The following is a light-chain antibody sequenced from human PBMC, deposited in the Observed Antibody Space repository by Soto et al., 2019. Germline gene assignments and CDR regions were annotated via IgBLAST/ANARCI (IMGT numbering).Light chain of an antibody. CDR2: DAS. J-gene: IGKJ4*01. Sequence: DIQITQFPSSLSASVGDRVTITCQASQDISNYLNWYQQKLGKAPKLLIYDASNLEAGVPSRFSGSGSGTDFTFTISSLQPEDIATYYCQQYENVPLTFGGGTKVDIK. CDR3: QQYENVPLT. CDR1: QDISNY. V-gene: IGKV1-33*01.